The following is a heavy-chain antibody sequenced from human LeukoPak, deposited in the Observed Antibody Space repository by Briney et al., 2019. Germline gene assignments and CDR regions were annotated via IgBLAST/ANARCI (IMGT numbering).Heavy chain of an antibody. V-gene: IGHV3-30-3*01. J-gene: IGHJ4*02. CDR1: GFTFSSYA. CDR2: ISYDGSNK. Sequence: GGSLRLSCAASGFTFSSYAMHWVRQAPGKGLEWVAVISYDGSNKYYADSVKGRFTISRDNSKNTLYLQMNSLRAEDTAVYYCTGQAYYDDTSGFNFDCWGQGILVAVSS. CDR3: TGQAYYDDTSGFNFDC. D-gene: IGHD3-22*01.